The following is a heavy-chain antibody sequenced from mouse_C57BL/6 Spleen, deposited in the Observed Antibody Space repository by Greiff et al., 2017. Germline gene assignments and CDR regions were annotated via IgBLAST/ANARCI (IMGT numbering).Heavy chain of an antibody. Sequence: QVQLQQPGAELVRPGSSVKLSCKASGYTFTSYWMHWVKQRPIQGLEWIGNIDPSDSETHYNQKFKDKATLTVDKSSSTAYMQLSSLTSEDSAVYYCARDWDEAGFAYWGQGTLVTVAA. CDR2: IDPSDSET. J-gene: IGHJ3*01. V-gene: IGHV1-52*01. CDR3: ARDWDEAGFAY. CDR1: GYTFTSYW. D-gene: IGHD4-1*01.